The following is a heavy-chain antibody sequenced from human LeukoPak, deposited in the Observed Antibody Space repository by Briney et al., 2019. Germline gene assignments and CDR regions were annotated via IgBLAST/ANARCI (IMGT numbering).Heavy chain of an antibody. J-gene: IGHJ6*03. Sequence: GGSLRLSCAASGFTFRSYGMHWVRQAPGKGLEWVAFIRYDGSNKYYVDSVKGRFTISRDNAKNSLYLQMNSLRVEDTAVFYCARGQYSSSWYDYYYYYMDVWGKGTTVTVSS. V-gene: IGHV3-30*02. CDR1: GFTFRSYG. D-gene: IGHD6-13*01. CDR2: IRYDGSNK. CDR3: ARGQYSSSWYDYYYYYMDV.